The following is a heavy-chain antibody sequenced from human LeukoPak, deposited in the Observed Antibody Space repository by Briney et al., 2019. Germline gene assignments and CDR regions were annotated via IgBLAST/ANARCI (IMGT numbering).Heavy chain of an antibody. V-gene: IGHV3-66*01. J-gene: IGHJ4*02. CDR1: GFTVSSNF. CDR3: ARGGPTSSSWYHPIDY. D-gene: IGHD6-13*01. CDR2: IYVGGNT. Sequence: GGSLRLSCAASGFTVSSNFMNWVRQAPGKGLEWVSIIYVGGNTNYADSVKGRFTISRDNSKNTVYLQMNSLRADDTAVYYCARGGPTSSSWYHPIDYWGQGTLVTVSS.